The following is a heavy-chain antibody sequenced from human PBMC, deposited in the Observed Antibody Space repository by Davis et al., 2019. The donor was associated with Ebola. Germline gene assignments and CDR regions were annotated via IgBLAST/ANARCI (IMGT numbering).Heavy chain of an antibody. D-gene: IGHD5-12*01. J-gene: IGHJ4*02. CDR3: ASGRGGYVLDY. CDR2: IIPIFGTA. Sequence: SVKVSCKASGYTFTGYYMHWVRQAPGQGLEWMGGIIPIFGTANYAQKFQGRVTITADESTSTAYMELSSLRSEDTAVYYCASGRGGYVLDYWGQGTLVTVSS. CDR1: GYTFTGYY. V-gene: IGHV1-69*13.